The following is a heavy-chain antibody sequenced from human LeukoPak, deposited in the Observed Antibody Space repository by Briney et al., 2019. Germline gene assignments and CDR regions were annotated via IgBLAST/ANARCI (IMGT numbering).Heavy chain of an antibody. CDR1: GFNFRDHW. J-gene: IGHJ4*02. CDR3: AKNNGWFHLAQ. CDR2: IKTDGSET. V-gene: IGHV3-7*03. D-gene: IGHD6-19*01. Sequence: GGSLRLSCAVSGFNFRDHWMDWVRQAPGKGLEWVGHIKTDGSETYYVDSLKGRFSISRDNTNNALYLQMNSLRVEDTAVYYCAKNNGWFHLAQWGQGTLSPSPQ.